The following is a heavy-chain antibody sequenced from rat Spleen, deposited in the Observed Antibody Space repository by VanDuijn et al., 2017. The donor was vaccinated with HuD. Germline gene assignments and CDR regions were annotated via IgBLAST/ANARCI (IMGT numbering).Heavy chain of an antibody. D-gene: IGHD1-11*01. CDR2: MWSGGSA. CDR1: GFSLTNYN. J-gene: IGHJ2*01. CDR3: TTIYGGYNHYFDD. Sequence: QVQLKESGPGLVQPSETLSLTCTVSGFSLTNYNVHWVRQPPGKGLEWMGVMWSGGSAEYNSALKSRLSISRDSSENQVFLKMNSLRSEDTGTYACTTIYGGYNHYFDDWSQGVMVTVSS. V-gene: IGHV2-45*01.